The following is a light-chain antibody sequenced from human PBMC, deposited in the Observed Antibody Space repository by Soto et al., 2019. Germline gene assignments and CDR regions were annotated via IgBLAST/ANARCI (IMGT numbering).Light chain of an antibody. CDR2: GAS. J-gene: IGKJ4*01. Sequence: EIVMTQSPATLSVSPGERATLSCRASQSVSSNLAWYQQKPGQAPRLLIYGASTRATGIPTRFSGSESGTEFTLTISSLQSEDFAVYYCEQYNICPLTFGGGTKVDIK. CDR1: QSVSSN. V-gene: IGKV3-15*01. CDR3: EQYNICPLT.